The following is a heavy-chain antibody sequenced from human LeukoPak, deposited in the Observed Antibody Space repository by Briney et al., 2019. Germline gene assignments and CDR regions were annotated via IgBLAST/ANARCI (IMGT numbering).Heavy chain of an antibody. Sequence: SGGSLRLSCAASGFTVSRNYMTWVRQAPGKGLEWVSVIYSGGSTYYADSVKGRFTISRDNSKNTLFLQMNSLRAEDTAVYYCARASLAYFDSWGQGTLVTVSS. CDR2: IYSGGST. CDR3: ARASLAYFDS. CDR1: GFTVSRNY. V-gene: IGHV3-53*01. J-gene: IGHJ4*02.